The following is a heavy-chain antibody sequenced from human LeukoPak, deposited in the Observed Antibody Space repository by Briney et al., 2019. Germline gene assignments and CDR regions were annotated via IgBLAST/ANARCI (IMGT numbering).Heavy chain of an antibody. CDR3: ARGKYSYGYFPLDY. D-gene: IGHD5-18*01. V-gene: IGHV3-23*01. CDR2: ISGSGGST. J-gene: IGHJ4*02. Sequence: GGSLRLSCAASGFTFSSYAMSWVRQAPGKGLEWVSAISGSGGSTYYADSVKGRFTISRDNSKNTLYLQMNSLRAEDTAVYYCARGKYSYGYFPLDYWGQGTLVTASS. CDR1: GFTFSSYA.